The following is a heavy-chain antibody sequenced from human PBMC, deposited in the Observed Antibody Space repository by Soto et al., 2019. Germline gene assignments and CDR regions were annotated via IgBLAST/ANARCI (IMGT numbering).Heavy chain of an antibody. CDR3: ASTPNSHYYFDY. CDR1: GYSISSSHW. CDR2: IYQSGST. J-gene: IGHJ4*02. Sequence: QVQLQESGPGLVQPSDTLSLTCAVSGYSISSSHWWGWIRQPPGKGLEWIGYIYQSGSTYYNPSLKSRVTMSVDTSKNQFSLKLSSVTAVDTAVYYCASTPNSHYYFDYWGQGTLVTVSS. V-gene: IGHV4-28*01. D-gene: IGHD5-18*01.